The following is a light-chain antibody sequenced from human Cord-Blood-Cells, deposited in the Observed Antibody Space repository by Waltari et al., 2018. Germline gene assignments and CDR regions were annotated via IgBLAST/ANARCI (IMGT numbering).Light chain of an antibody. J-gene: IGLJ3*02. CDR2: EVS. V-gene: IGLV2-14*01. CDR1: SSDVGGYNY. CDR3: SSYTSSSTV. Sequence: QSITISCTGTSSDVGGYNYVSWYQQHPGKAPKLMIYEVSNRPSGVSNHFSGSKSGNTASLTISGLQAEDEADYYCSSYTSSSTVFGGGTKLTVL.